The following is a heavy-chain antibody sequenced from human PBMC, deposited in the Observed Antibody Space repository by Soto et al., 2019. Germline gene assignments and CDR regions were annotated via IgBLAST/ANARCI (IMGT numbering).Heavy chain of an antibody. CDR3: ARSLGIQLWSYFDY. Sequence: SETLSLTCTVSGGSISSYYWSWIRQPPGKGLEWIGYIYYSGSTNYNPSLKSRVTISVDTSKNQFSLKLSSVTAADTAVYYCARSLGIQLWSYFDYWGQGTLVTVSS. D-gene: IGHD5-18*01. CDR2: IYYSGST. V-gene: IGHV4-59*01. CDR1: GGSISSYY. J-gene: IGHJ4*02.